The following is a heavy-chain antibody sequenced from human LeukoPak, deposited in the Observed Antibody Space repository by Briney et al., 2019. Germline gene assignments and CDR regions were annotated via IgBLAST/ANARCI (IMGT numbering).Heavy chain of an antibody. CDR2: IYPGDSDT. CDR1: GYSFTSYW. CDR3: ARQVYDSSGYYHGLDV. D-gene: IGHD3-22*01. Sequence: GESLKISCKGSGYSFTSYWIGWVRQMPGKGLEWMGIIYPGDSDTRYSPSFQGQVTISADKSISTAYLQWSSLKASDTAMYYCARQVYDSSGYYHGLDVWGKGTTVTVSS. J-gene: IGHJ6*04. V-gene: IGHV5-51*01.